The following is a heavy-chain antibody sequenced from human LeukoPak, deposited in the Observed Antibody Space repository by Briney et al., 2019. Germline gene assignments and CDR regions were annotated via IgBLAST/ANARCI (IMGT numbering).Heavy chain of an antibody. D-gene: IGHD6-6*01. J-gene: IGHJ4*02. Sequence: GGSLRLSCAASGFSVSSNYMTWVRQAPGKGLEWISLIYSGGSTYYADSVKGRFTISRDNSKNTLYLQMNSLRAEDTAVYYCAAYSSCDYWGQGTLVTVSS. CDR3: AAYSSCDY. V-gene: IGHV3-53*01. CDR2: IYSGGST. CDR1: GFSVSSNY.